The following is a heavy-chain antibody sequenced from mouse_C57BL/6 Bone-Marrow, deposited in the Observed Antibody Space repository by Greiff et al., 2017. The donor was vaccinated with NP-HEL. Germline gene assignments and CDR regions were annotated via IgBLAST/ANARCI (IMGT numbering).Heavy chain of an antibody. CDR1: GFSLTSYG. D-gene: IGHD1-1*01. V-gene: IGHV2-2*01. Sequence: QVQLQQSGPGLVQPSQSLSITCTVSGFSLTSYGVHWVRQSPGKGLEWLGVIWSGGSTDYNAAFISRLSISKDNSKSQVFFKMNSLQADDTAIYYCAGPIYYYAPYYYAMDYGGQGTSVTVSS. CDR3: AGPIYYYAPYYYAMDY. J-gene: IGHJ4*01. CDR2: IWSGGST.